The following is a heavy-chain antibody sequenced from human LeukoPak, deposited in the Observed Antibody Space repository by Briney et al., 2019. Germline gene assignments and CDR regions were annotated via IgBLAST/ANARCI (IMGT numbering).Heavy chain of an antibody. Sequence: PSETLSLTCTVSGGSISSGGYYWSWIRQHPGKGLEWIGYIYYSGSTYYNPSLKSRVTISLDTSKNQFSLKLSSVTAADTAVYYCARDTAGWGSDAFDIWGQGTMVTVSS. V-gene: IGHV4-30-4*08. CDR2: IYYSGST. J-gene: IGHJ3*02. D-gene: IGHD7-27*01. CDR3: ARDTAGWGSDAFDI. CDR1: GGSISSGGYY.